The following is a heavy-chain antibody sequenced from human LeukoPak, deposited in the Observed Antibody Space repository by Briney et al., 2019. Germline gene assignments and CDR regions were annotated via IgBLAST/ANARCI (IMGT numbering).Heavy chain of an antibody. V-gene: IGHV3-64*01. Sequence: GGSLRLSCAASGFTFSSYAMHWVRQAPGKGLECVSAISSNGGSTYYANSVKGRFTISRDNSKNTLYLQMGSLRAEDMAVYYCARNRGGYFDYWGQGTLVTVSS. CDR3: ARNRGGYFDY. J-gene: IGHJ4*02. CDR2: ISSNGGST. CDR1: GFTFSSYA. D-gene: IGHD3-10*01.